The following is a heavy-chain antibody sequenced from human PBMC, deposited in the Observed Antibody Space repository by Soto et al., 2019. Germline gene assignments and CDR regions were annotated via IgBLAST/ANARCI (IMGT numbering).Heavy chain of an antibody. CDR3: GRGRSGQIVVFY. CDR1: GYTFTGHY. D-gene: IGHD1-26*01. V-gene: IGHV1-2*02. Sequence: ASVKVSCKASGYTFTGHYVHWVRQAPEQGPEWMGEIGPESGATRYAQRFQGRVTMTRDMSITTVYMELNNLGPDDTAVYYCGRGRSGQIVVFYWGQGTPVTVSS. J-gene: IGHJ4*02. CDR2: IGPESGAT.